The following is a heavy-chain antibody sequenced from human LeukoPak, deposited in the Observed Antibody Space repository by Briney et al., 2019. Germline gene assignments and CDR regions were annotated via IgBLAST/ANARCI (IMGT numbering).Heavy chain of an antibody. CDR2: IYTSGST. D-gene: IGHD1-14*01. CDR3: ARVPSNQPRWFDP. CDR1: GGSFSGYY. Sequence: PSETLSLTCAVYGGSFSGYYWSWIRQPAGKGLEWIGRIYTSGSTNYNPSLKSRVTISVDTSKNQFSLKLSSVTAADTAVYYCARVPSNQPRWFDPWGQGTLVTVSS. J-gene: IGHJ5*02. V-gene: IGHV4-59*10.